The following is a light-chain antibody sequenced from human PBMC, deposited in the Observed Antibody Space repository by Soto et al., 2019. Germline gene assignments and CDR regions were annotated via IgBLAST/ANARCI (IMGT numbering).Light chain of an antibody. V-gene: IGKV3-20*01. CDR3: LQFAISPKT. CDR2: DAS. CDR1: QTVPSRY. Sequence: EIVLTQSPGTLSLSPGERATLSCRASQTVPSRYLAWYQQKAGQAPRLLVFDASTRATGIPDRFSGSGSGTDSTLTISRLEPEDFAVYYCLQFAISPKTFGQGTKVEIK. J-gene: IGKJ1*01.